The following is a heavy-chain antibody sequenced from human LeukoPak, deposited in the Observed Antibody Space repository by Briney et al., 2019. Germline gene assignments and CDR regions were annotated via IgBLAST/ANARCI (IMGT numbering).Heavy chain of an antibody. D-gene: IGHD3-22*01. V-gene: IGHV3-7*03. Sequence: GGSLRLSCAASGFTFSSYWMSWVRQAPGKGLEWVANIKQDGSEKYYVDSVKGRFTISRDNAKNSLYLQMNSLRAEDTAVYYCARANYYDSSGYYYFDCWGQGTLVTVSS. CDR3: ARANYYDSSGYYYFDC. J-gene: IGHJ4*02. CDR2: IKQDGSEK. CDR1: GFTFSSYW.